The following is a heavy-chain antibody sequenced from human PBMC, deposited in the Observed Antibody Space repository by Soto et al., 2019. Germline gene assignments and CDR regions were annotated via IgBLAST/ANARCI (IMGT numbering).Heavy chain of an antibody. V-gene: IGHV1-3*05. CDR2: INAGNGNT. CDR1: GYTFTGYA. CDR3: ARAVAVPADFDY. J-gene: IGHJ4*02. D-gene: IGHD6-19*01. Sequence: QVQLVQSGAEEKKPGASVKVSCKASGYTFTGYAMHWVRQAPGQRLEWMGWINAGNGNTKYSQKFQARVTITRDTSAITAYRELSSLRSEDTAVYYCARAVAVPADFDYWGQGTLVTVSS.